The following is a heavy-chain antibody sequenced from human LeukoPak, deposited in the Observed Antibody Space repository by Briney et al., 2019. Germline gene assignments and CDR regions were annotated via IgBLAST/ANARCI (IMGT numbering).Heavy chain of an antibody. CDR2: INPNSGST. CDR3: ARVGYCSRGVCYNYDY. D-gene: IGHD2-8*01. CDR1: GYSFTDNY. V-gene: IGHV1-2*02. Sequence: ASVKVSCKASGYSFTDNYIHWVRQAPGQGFQWMGWINPNSGSTNYAQKFQGRVLMARDTSISTAYMELSGLRSDDTAVYYCARVGYCSRGVCYNYDYWGQGTQVTVSS. J-gene: IGHJ4*02.